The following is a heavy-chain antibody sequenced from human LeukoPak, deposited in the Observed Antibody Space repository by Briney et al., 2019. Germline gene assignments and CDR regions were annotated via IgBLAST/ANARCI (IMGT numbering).Heavy chain of an antibody. V-gene: IGHV3-33*08. J-gene: IGHJ4*02. Sequence: GGSLRLSCAASGFSFSSYGMHWVRQAPGKGLQWVAGLWYDGTNKYHADSVKGRFTISRDNSQSTLYLQMNSLRAEDTAVYYCARARNNYDSSGYSALDYWGQGTLVTVSS. CDR1: GFSFSSYG. CDR2: LWYDGTNK. CDR3: ARARNNYDSSGYSALDY. D-gene: IGHD3-22*01.